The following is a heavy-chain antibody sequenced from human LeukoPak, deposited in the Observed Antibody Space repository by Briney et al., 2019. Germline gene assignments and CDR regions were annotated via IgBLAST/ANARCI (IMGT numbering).Heavy chain of an antibody. CDR2: IKQDGSET. J-gene: IGHJ4*01. CDR1: GFTFTNNF. Sequence: PGGSLRLSCAASGFTFTNNFMSWGRQVPGKVVECVANIKQDGSETTYADSVRGRFTIFRDNAKDSVYLQMNSLRAEDSATYYCVREGFYFFHFWGQGTLVTVSS. CDR3: VREGFYFFHF. V-gene: IGHV3-7*01.